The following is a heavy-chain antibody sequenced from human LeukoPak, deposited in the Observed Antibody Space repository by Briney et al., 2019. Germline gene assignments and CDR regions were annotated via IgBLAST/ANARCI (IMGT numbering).Heavy chain of an antibody. J-gene: IGHJ4*02. V-gene: IGHV4-39*07. CDR2: IYYSGTT. Sequence: SETLSLTCTVSGDSIGSNTYYWGWIRQPPGKGLEWIGSIYYSGTTSYNPSLKSRVTISLDTSNNQFSLKLSSVTAADTAVYYCARTVSGWGQGTLVTVSS. CDR1: GDSIGSNTYY. CDR3: ARTVSG. D-gene: IGHD6-19*01.